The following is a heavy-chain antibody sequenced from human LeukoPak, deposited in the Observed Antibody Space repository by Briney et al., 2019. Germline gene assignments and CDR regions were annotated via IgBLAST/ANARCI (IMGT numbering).Heavy chain of an antibody. D-gene: IGHD2-2*01. V-gene: IGHV4-4*07. J-gene: IGHJ4*02. Sequence: PSETLSLTCTVSGGSISSHYWSWIRQPAGKGLEWIGRIYTSGSTNYNPSLKSRVTMSVDTSKNQFSLKLSSVTAADTAVYYCAREAWYCSSTSCYVGIDYWGQGTLVTVSS. CDR3: AREAWYCSSTSCYVGIDY. CDR2: IYTSGST. CDR1: GGSISSHY.